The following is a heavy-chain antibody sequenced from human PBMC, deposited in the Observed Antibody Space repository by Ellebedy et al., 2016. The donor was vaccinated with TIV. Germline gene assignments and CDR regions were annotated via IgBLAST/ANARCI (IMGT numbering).Heavy chain of an antibody. CDR2: ISGSGGST. J-gene: IGHJ4*02. Sequence: GGSLRLSCAASGFTFSSYAMSWVRQAPGKGLEWVSAISGSGGSTYYADSVKGRFTISRDNSRNTLSLQMNSLRAEDTAVYYCAKDRTDGEALDHWGQGTLVTVSS. V-gene: IGHV3-23*01. D-gene: IGHD4-17*01. CDR1: GFTFSSYA. CDR3: AKDRTDGEALDH.